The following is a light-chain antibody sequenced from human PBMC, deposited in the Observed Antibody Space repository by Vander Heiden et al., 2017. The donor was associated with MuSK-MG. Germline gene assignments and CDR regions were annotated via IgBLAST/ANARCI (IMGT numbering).Light chain of an antibody. CDR1: RSDVGSYKY. CDR3: TSFAGSTNV. Sequence: QSALTQPPSASGSPGQSVTISCSGTRSDVGSYKYVSWYQQHPGKAHKLMIDEVKKRTSGVPDRFSGSKSGNTASLTVSGLQAEDEADYDCTSFAGSTNVFGTGTKVTVL. CDR2: EVK. J-gene: IGLJ1*01. V-gene: IGLV2-8*01.